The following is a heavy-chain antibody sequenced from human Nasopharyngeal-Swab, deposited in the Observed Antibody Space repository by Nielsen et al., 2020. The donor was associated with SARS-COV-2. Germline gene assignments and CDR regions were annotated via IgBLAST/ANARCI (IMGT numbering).Heavy chain of an antibody. V-gene: IGHV4-39*07. CDR2: IYYSGST. Sequence: VRQMPGKGLEWIGSIYYSGSTYYNPSLKSRVTISVDTSKNQFSLKLSSVTAADTAVYYCARLDPSVVAATKASYYFDYWGQGTLVTVSS. CDR3: ARLDPSVVAATKASYYFDY. D-gene: IGHD2-15*01. J-gene: IGHJ4*02.